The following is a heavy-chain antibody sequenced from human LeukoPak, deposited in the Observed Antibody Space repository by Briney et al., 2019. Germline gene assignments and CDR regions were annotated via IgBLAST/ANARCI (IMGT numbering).Heavy chain of an antibody. CDR2: FDPEDGET. CDR3: AREPILEWSGYYYYYMDV. CDR1: GYTLTELS. D-gene: IGHD3-3*01. V-gene: IGHV1-24*01. Sequence: ASVKVSCKVSGYTLTELSMHWVRQAPGKGLEWMGGFDPEDGETIYAQKFQGRVTITADESTSTAYMELSSLRSEDTAVYYCAREPILEWSGYYYYYMDVWGKGTTVTVSS. J-gene: IGHJ6*03.